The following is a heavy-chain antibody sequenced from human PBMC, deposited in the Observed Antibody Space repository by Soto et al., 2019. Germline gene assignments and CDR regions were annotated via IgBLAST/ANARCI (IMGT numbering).Heavy chain of an antibody. CDR2: IYYSGST. CDR1: GGSISGYY. CDR3: ARDVLGYCSGGSGPTI. J-gene: IGHJ3*02. D-gene: IGHD2-15*01. Sequence: QVQLQESGPGLVKPSETLSLTCTVSGGSISGYYWSWIRQPPGKGLEWIGYIYYSGSTNHNPSLKRRVTIPVDTSKNHFSLRLSSVPAADTAVYYCARDVLGYCSGGSGPTIWGQGTRVTVSS. V-gene: IGHV4-59*01.